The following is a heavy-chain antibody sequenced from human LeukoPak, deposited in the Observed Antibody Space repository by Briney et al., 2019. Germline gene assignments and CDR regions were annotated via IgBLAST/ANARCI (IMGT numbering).Heavy chain of an antibody. J-gene: IGHJ4*02. D-gene: IGHD3-16*02. V-gene: IGHV3-30*02. CDR3: AKDSQSAGSSRCFDY. CDR1: GFTFSSYG. CDR2: IWFDGSNK. Sequence: GSLRLSCAASGFTFSSYGMHWVRQAPGKGLDWVAFIWFDGSNKYYGDSVKGRFTISRDNSKNTLYLQMNSLRAEDTAVYYCAKDSQSAGSSRCFDYWGQGTLVTVSS.